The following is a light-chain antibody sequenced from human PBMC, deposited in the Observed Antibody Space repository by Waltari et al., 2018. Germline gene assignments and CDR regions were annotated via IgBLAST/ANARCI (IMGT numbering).Light chain of an antibody. J-gene: IGLJ2*01. V-gene: IGLV3-19*01. Sequence: SSELTQDPAVSVAMGQTVPITCQANGLRSYYARWYQQRPGQSPILIMYDKNNRPSGVPDRFSGSNSDNTASLTITGAQAEDEASYYCHSRDASGVGGSFGGGTKLTVL. CDR1: GLRSYY. CDR3: HSRDASGVGGS. CDR2: DKN.